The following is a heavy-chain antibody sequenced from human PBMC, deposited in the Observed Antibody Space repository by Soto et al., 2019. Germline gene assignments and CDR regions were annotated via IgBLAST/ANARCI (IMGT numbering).Heavy chain of an antibody. CDR1: GFTFSSYA. Sequence: EVQLLESGGGLVQPGGSLRLSCVISGFTFSSYAMSWVGQAPGKGLEWVSAISGRGGSTYYADSVKGRFTISRDNSKNTLYLQRNSLRDEDTAIYYCAKRGRGAVAFDYWGQGTLVTVSS. CDR2: ISGRGGST. CDR3: AKRGRGAVAFDY. J-gene: IGHJ4*02. D-gene: IGHD6-19*01. V-gene: IGHV3-23*01.